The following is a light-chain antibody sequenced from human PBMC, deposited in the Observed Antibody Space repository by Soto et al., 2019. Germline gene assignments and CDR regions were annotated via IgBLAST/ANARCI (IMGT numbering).Light chain of an antibody. J-gene: IGKJ2*01. CDR2: DAF. V-gene: IGKV3-20*01. CDR1: QSVSSSS. CDR3: QHYGSSPPKYT. Sequence: EIVLTQSPGTLSLSPGERATLSCRASQSVSSSSLAWYQHKPGQAPRLLIYDAFSRATDIPDRFSGSGSGTDVTLTISILEPEDFAVYYCQHYGSSPPKYTFGQGTKLEI.